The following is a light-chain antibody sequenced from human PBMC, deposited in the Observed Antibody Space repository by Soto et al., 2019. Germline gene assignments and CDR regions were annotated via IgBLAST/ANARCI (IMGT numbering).Light chain of an antibody. Sequence: NFMLTQPHSVSESPGETVTISCTRSSGSIASNYVQWYQQRPGSAPTTVIYEDNQRPSGVPDRFSGSIDSSSNSASLTISGLKTEDEADYYCQSYDSSTVVFGGGTKVTVL. V-gene: IGLV6-57*04. CDR2: EDN. CDR3: QSYDSSTVV. CDR1: SGSIASNY. J-gene: IGLJ2*01.